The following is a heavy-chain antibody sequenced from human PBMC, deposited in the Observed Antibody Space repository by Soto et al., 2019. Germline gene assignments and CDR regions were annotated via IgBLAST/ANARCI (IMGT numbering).Heavy chain of an antibody. J-gene: IGHJ4*02. CDR3: AAGTPYSYGADY. CDR2: IVVGSGNT. V-gene: IGHV1-58*01. D-gene: IGHD5-18*01. Sequence: SVKVSCKASGFTFTSSAVQWVRQARGQRLEWVGWIVVGSGNTNYAQKFQERVTITRDMSTSTAYMELSSLRSEDTAVYYCAAGTPYSYGADYWGQGTLVTVSS. CDR1: GFTFTSSA.